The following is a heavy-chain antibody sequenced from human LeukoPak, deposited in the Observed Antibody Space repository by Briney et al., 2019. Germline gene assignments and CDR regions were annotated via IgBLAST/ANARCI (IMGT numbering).Heavy chain of an antibody. V-gene: IGHV3-30*18. CDR1: GFTFSRSG. Sequence: GGSLRLSCAASGFTFSRSGMHWVRQAPGKGLEWVAVISNDGSTKYYADSVRGRFAISRDNSKNTLNLQMNGLRIDDTAVYYCVNYYDGSGVPGYWGQGALVTVSS. D-gene: IGHD3-22*01. CDR2: ISNDGSTK. CDR3: VNYYDGSGVPGY. J-gene: IGHJ4*02.